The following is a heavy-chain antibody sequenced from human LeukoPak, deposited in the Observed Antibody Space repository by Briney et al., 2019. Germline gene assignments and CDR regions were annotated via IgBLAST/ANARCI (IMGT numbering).Heavy chain of an antibody. CDR2: IYYSGST. D-gene: IGHD4-17*01. Sequence: SQTLSLTCTVSGGSISSGDYYWSWIRQPPGKGLEWIGYIYYSGSTYSNPSLKSRVTMSVDTSKNQFSLKLSSVTAADTAVYYCARGLYGDYKINWGQGTLVTVSS. V-gene: IGHV4-30-4*01. CDR3: ARGLYGDYKIN. CDR1: GGSISSGDYY. J-gene: IGHJ4*02.